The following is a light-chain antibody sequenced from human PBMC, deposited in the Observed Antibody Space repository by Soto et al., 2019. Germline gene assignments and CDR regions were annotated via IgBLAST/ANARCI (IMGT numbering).Light chain of an antibody. J-gene: IGKJ1*01. CDR2: GAT. CDR3: QQYNNWPRT. Sequence: EMTQSPATLSVSPWERAILSCRASQTISTNLAWYQQKPGQAPRLLIHGATTRATGIPARFSGSGSGTEFTLTISSLQSEDFAVYYCQQYNNWPRTFGQGTKGDIK. V-gene: IGKV3-15*01. CDR1: QTISTN.